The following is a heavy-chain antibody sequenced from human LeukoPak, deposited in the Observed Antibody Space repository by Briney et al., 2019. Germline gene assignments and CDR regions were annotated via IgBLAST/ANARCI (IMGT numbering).Heavy chain of an antibody. Sequence: PGGSLRLSCAASGFTFGDYGMHWVRQAPGKGLEWVAIIWYDGSNKYYADSVKGRFTISRDNSRNTLSLQMNSLGAEDTAVYFCARERVLNHYFFDYWGQGTLVTVSS. J-gene: IGHJ4*02. CDR2: IWYDGSNK. V-gene: IGHV3-33*01. CDR1: GFTFGDYG. D-gene: IGHD1-14*01. CDR3: ARERVLNHYFFDY.